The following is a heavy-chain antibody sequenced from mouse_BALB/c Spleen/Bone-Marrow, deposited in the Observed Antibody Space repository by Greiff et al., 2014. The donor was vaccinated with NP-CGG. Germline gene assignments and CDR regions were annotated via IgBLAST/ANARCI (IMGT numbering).Heavy chain of an antibody. CDR2: TYPGTGST. V-gene: IGHV1S132*01. CDR1: GYIFTSYW. Sequence: VQLQQSGAELVRPGASVKLSCKTSGYIFTSYWTHWVKQRSGQGLEWIARTYPGTGSTYYNEKVKGKATLTADKSSSTAYMQLSSLKSEDSAVYFCARTVNPAMDYWGQGTSVTVSS. J-gene: IGHJ4*01. CDR3: ARTVNPAMDY.